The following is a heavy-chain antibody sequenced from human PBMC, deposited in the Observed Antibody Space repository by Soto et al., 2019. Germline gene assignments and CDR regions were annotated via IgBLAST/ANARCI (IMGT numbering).Heavy chain of an antibody. J-gene: IGHJ4*02. Sequence: ESLKISFKGYGDSFAGYWITWVRQKPGKGLEWMGRIDPSDSQTYYSPSFRGHVTISATKSITTVFLQWSSLRASDTAMYYCARQIYDSDTGPNFQYYFDSWGQGTPVTVSS. CDR3: ARQIYDSDTGPNFQYYFDS. CDR1: GDSFAGYW. D-gene: IGHD3-22*01. V-gene: IGHV5-10-1*01. CDR2: IDPSDSQT.